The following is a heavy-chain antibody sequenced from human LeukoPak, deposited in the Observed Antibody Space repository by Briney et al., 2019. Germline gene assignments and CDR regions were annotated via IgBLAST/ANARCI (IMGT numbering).Heavy chain of an antibody. D-gene: IGHD6-13*01. V-gene: IGHV3-23*01. Sequence: PGGSLRLSCAASGFTFSSYAMSWVRQAPGKGLEWVSAISGSGGSTYYADSVKGRFTISRDNSKNTLYLQMNSLRAEDTAVYYCAKDSGYSSSWYTLLGDAFDIWGQGTMVTVSS. CDR1: GFTFSSYA. J-gene: IGHJ3*02. CDR3: AKDSGYSSSWYTLLGDAFDI. CDR2: ISGSGGST.